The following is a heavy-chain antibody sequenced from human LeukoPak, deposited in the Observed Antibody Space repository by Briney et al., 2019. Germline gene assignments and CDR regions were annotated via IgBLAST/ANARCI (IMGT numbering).Heavy chain of an antibody. Sequence: GGSLRLSCAASGFTFSSYAMHWVRQARKGLEWVAVISYDGSNKDYADSVKGRLTISRDNSKNTVYLQMNSLRTEDTAVYYCARNLATIRHYFDYWGQGTLVTVSS. CDR3: ARNLATIRHYFDY. J-gene: IGHJ4*02. CDR1: GFTFSSYA. CDR2: ISYDGSNK. D-gene: IGHD5-24*01. V-gene: IGHV3-30-3*01.